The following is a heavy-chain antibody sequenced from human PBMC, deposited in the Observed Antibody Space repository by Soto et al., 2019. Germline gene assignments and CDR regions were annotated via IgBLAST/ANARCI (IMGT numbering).Heavy chain of an antibody. D-gene: IGHD3-10*01. Sequence: EVQLVESGGGLIQPGGSLRLSCAASGLTVSNAYMAWVRQAPGIGLEWVAVIYDHGTTYYADSVKGRFTISRATYTNTLSLQMERLKAEDTSVCYCVRPFPAGRNYGLDVWGQGTTVTVSS. CDR1: GLTVSNAY. V-gene: IGHV3-53*01. J-gene: IGHJ6*02. CDR2: IYDHGTT. CDR3: VRPFPAGRNYGLDV.